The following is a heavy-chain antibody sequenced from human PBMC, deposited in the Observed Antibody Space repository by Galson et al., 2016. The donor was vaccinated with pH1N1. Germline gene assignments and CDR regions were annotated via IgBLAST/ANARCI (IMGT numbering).Heavy chain of an antibody. CDR3: ASPSPFYGSSGYYLHFRD. D-gene: IGHD3-22*01. Sequence: SVKVSCKASGGTFRSNAISWVRQAPGQGPEWMGGVIPIFDTTNYAQKFQGRVTITADESTGTAYMELTSLRSEDTAVYYCASPSPFYGSSGYYLHFRDWGQGTLVTVSS. J-gene: IGHJ4*02. V-gene: IGHV1-69*13. CDR2: VIPIFDTT. CDR1: GGTFRSNA.